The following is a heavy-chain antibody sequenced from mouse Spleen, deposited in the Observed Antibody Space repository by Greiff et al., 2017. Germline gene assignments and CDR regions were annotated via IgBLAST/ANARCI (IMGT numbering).Heavy chain of an antibody. J-gene: IGHJ2*01. V-gene: IGHV1-15*01. CDR3: TRSIYSYYFDY. CDR2: IDPETGGT. CDR1: GYTFTDYE. Sequence: VQLQQSGAELVRPGASVTLSCKASGYTFTDYEMHWVKQTPVHGLEWIGAIDPETGGTAYNQKFKGKATLTADKSSSTAYMELRSLTSEDSAVYYCTRSIYSYYFDYWGQGTTLTVSS. D-gene: IGHD2-12*01.